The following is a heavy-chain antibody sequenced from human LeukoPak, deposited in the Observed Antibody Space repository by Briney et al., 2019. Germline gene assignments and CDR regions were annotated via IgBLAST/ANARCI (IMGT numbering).Heavy chain of an antibody. D-gene: IGHD6-19*01. CDR3: AKVFGGIVVAGSDY. Sequence: GGSLRLSCAASGFTFSNYAMSWVRQAPGKGREWVSSISGTGGSTRQADSVMGRFTISRDNSKNTLYLQMNSLRGEDTAVYYCAKVFGGIVVAGSDYWGRGTLVTVSS. V-gene: IGHV3-23*01. CDR2: ISGTGGST. CDR1: GFTFSNYA. J-gene: IGHJ4*02.